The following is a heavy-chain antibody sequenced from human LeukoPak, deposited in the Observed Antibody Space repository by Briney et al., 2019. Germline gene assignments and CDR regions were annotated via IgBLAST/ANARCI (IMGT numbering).Heavy chain of an antibody. CDR1: GFTFSSYA. J-gene: IGHJ4*02. CDR3: AKPARTDYTDY. Sequence: GGTLRLSCAASGFTFSSYAMNWVRQAPGKGLEWVSAISGSSGRTYYADFVKGRFTISRDNSKNTLYLQMNSLRAGDTAIYFCAKPARTDYTDYWGQGTLVTVSS. D-gene: IGHD1-14*01. CDR2: ISGSSGRT. V-gene: IGHV3-23*01.